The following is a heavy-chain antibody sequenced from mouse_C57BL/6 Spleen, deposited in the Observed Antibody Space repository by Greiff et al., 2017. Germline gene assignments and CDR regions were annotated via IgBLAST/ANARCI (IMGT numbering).Heavy chain of an antibody. Sequence: EVKLQESGPGLVKPSQSLSLTCSVTGYSITSGYYWNWIRQFPGNKLEWMGYISYDGSNNYNPSLKNRISITRDTSKNQFFLKLNSVTTEDTATYYCAFITTGYFDVWGTGTTVTVSS. J-gene: IGHJ1*03. CDR3: AFITTGYFDV. D-gene: IGHD1-1*01. V-gene: IGHV3-6*01. CDR2: ISYDGSN. CDR1: GYSITSGYY.